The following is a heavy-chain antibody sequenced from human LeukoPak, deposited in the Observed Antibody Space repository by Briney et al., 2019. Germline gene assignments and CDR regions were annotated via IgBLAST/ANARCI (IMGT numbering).Heavy chain of an antibody. J-gene: IGHJ6*03. D-gene: IGHD6-13*01. V-gene: IGHV4-39*07. CDR2: IYYSGST. CDR3: AGGGGVAAAGTRPFYYYYMDV. CDR1: GGSISSSSYY. Sequence: PSETLSLTCTVSGGSISSSSYYWGWIRQPPGKGLEWIGSIYYSGSTYYNPSLKSRVTISVDTSKNQFSLKLSSVTAADTAVYYCAGGGGVAAAGTRPFYYYYMDVWGKGTTVTVSS.